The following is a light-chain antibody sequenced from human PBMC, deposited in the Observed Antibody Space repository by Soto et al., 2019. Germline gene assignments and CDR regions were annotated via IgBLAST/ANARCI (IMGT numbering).Light chain of an antibody. CDR2: GAS. V-gene: IGKV3-15*01. CDR3: QQYFEWPPMT. CDR1: ETFATN. J-gene: IGKJ1*01. Sequence: VMTQSPATLSVSPGERATLSCWASETFATNLAWYQQKPGQAPRLLISGASTRAAGISDRFRGSGSGTDFTLTISSLRSEDSAIYYCQQYFEWPPMTFGQGTKVEI.